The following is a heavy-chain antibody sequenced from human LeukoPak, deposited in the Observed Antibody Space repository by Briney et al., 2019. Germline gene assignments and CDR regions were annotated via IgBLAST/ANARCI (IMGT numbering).Heavy chain of an antibody. D-gene: IGHD3-10*01. Sequence: GGSLRLSCAASGFTFSSYSMNWVRQAPGKGLEWVSSISSSSSYIYYADSVKGRFTISRDNAKNSLYLQMNSLRAEDTAVYYCAREAPVLSYGSGSYGAVGYYGMDVWGQGTTVTVSS. CDR3: AREAPVLSYGSGSYGAVGYYGMDV. CDR1: GFTFSSYS. J-gene: IGHJ6*02. CDR2: ISSSSSYI. V-gene: IGHV3-21*01.